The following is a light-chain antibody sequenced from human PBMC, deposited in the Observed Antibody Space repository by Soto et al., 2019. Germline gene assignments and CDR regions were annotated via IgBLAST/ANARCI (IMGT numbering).Light chain of an antibody. Sequence: EIVLTQSPGPLSLSPGERATLSSRASQSVGSTYLAWYQQKPGQAPRLLIYGASSRATGIPDRFSGSGSGTDFTLTISRLEPEDFAVYYCQQYGGSPPITFGQGTRLEIK. CDR3: QQYGGSPPIT. CDR2: GAS. CDR1: QSVGSTY. J-gene: IGKJ5*01. V-gene: IGKV3-20*01.